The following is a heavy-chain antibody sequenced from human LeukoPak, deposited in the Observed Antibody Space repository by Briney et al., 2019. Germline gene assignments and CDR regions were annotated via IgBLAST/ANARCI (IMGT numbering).Heavy chain of an antibody. D-gene: IGHD1-7*01. CDR3: ARISLAGTTREYYFDY. V-gene: IGHV2-70*11. J-gene: IGHJ4*02. Sequence: SGPALVKPTQTLTLTCTFSGFSLSTSGMCVSWTRPPPGKALEWLARIDWDDDKYYSTSLKTRLTISKDTSKNQVVLTMTNMDPVDTATYYCARISLAGTTREYYFDYWGQGTLVTVSS. CDR2: IDWDDDK. CDR1: GFSLSTSGMC.